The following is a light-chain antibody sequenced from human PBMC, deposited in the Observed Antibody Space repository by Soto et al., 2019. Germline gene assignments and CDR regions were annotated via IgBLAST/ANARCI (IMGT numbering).Light chain of an antibody. CDR2: EGS. V-gene: IGLV2-23*01. CDR1: SSDVGSYNL. J-gene: IGLJ2*01. CDR3: CSYAGREVV. Sequence: QSSLTQPASVSGSPGQSITICCTGTSSDVGSYNLVSWYQQHPGKAPKLMIYEGSKRPSGVSNRFSGSKSGNTASLTISGLQAEDEADYYCCSYAGREVVFGGGTKLTVL.